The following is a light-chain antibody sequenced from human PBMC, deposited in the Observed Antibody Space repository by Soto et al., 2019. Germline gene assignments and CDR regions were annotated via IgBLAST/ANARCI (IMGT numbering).Light chain of an antibody. CDR3: SSYTSSSTRVV. CDR1: SSDVGSYNR. Sequence: QSALTQPPSVSGSPGQSVTISCTGTSSDVGSYNRVSWYQQPPGTAPKLMIYEVSNRPSGVPDRFSGSKSGNTASLTISGLQAEDEADYYCSSYTSSSTRVVFGGGTKLTV. J-gene: IGLJ2*01. V-gene: IGLV2-18*02. CDR2: EVS.